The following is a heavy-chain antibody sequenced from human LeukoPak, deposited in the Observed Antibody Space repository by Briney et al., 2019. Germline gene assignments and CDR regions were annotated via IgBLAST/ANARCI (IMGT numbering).Heavy chain of an antibody. D-gene: IGHD5-18*01. CDR1: GFTFSSYW. CDR2: IKEDGSEK. Sequence: GGSLRLSCAASGFTFSSYWMSWVRQAPGKGLEWVANIKEDGSEKHYVESVKGRFTISRDNAKNSLYLQMNSLRAEDTAVYYCARGLYSYGYVLDYWGQGTLVTVSS. CDR3: ARGLYSYGYVLDY. V-gene: IGHV3-7*01. J-gene: IGHJ4*02.